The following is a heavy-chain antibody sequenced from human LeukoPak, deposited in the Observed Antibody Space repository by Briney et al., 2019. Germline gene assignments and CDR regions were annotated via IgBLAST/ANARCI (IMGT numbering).Heavy chain of an antibody. CDR2: ISSSSSYI. D-gene: IGHD2/OR15-2a*01. CDR1: GFTFSSYS. V-gene: IGHV3-21*01. CDR3: VRGESGIQENSFDI. Sequence: GGSLRLSCAASGFTFSSYSMNWVRQAPGKGLEWVSSISSSSSYIYYADSVKGRFTISRDNAKNSLYLQMNSLRAEDTAVYSCVRGESGIQENSFDIWGQGTLVTVSS. J-gene: IGHJ3*02.